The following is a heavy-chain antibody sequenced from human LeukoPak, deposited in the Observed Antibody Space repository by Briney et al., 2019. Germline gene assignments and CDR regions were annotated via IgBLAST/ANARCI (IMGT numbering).Heavy chain of an antibody. D-gene: IGHD3-3*02. CDR3: ARGGAIFLNWFDP. V-gene: IGHV3-53*01. CDR2: IYSDGST. J-gene: IGHJ5*02. CDR1: GFTVSSNY. Sequence: GGSLRLSCAASGFTVSSNYMSWVRQAPGKGLEWVSVIYSDGSTYYADSVKGRFTISRDNSKNTLYLQMNSLRAEDTAVYYCARGGAIFLNWFDPWGQGTLVTVSS.